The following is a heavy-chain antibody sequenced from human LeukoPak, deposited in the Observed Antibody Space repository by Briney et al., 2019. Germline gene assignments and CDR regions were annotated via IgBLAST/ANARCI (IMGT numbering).Heavy chain of an antibody. J-gene: IGHJ5*02. Sequence: GESLKISCKGSGYSFTSYWIGWVRQLPGKGLEWMGIIYPGDSDTRYSPSFQGQVTISADKSISTAYLQWSSLKASDTAMYYCARQRDGYNSYNWFDPWGQGTLVTVSS. CDR1: GYSFTSYW. V-gene: IGHV5-51*01. CDR2: IYPGDSDT. CDR3: ARQRDGYNSYNWFDP. D-gene: IGHD5-24*01.